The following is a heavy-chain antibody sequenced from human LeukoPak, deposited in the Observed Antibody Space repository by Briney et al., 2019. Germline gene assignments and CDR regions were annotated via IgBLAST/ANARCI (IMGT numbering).Heavy chain of an antibody. J-gene: IGHJ4*02. Sequence: GESLKISCKGSGNSFTSYWIAWVRQMPGKGLEWMGIIYPGDSDIRYSPSFQGQVTISADKSISTAYLQWSSLKASDTAMYYCARQRIVGAAYYFDYWGQGTLVTVSS. D-gene: IGHD1-26*01. CDR2: IYPGDSDI. CDR1: GNSFTSYW. CDR3: ARQRIVGAAYYFDY. V-gene: IGHV5-51*01.